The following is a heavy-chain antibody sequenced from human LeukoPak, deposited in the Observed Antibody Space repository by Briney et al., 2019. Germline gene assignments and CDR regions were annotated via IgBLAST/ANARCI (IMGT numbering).Heavy chain of an antibody. CDR3: ARDLWFGEFDFDY. J-gene: IGHJ4*02. D-gene: IGHD3-10*01. CDR2: ISASNGNT. V-gene: IGHV1-18*01. Sequence: ASVKVSCKASGYTFINYGVTWVRQAPGQGLEWMGWISASNGNTNYAQKLQGRVTMTTDTSTSTAYIELRSLRSDDTAVYYCARDLWFGEFDFDYWGQGTLVTVSS. CDR1: GYTFINYG.